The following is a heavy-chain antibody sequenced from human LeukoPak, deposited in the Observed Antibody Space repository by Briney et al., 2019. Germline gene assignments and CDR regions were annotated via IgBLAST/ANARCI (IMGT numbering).Heavy chain of an antibody. V-gene: IGHV3-21*01. D-gene: IGHD3-10*01. J-gene: IGHJ4*02. Sequence: GGSLRLSCAASGFTFSSYSMNWVRQAPGKGLEWVSSISSSSSYIYYADSVKGRFTISRDNAKNSLYLQMNSLRAEDTAVYYCARDFPPLLWFGELFFDYWGQGTLVTVSS. CDR2: ISSSSSYI. CDR3: ARDFPPLLWFGELFFDY. CDR1: GFTFSSYS.